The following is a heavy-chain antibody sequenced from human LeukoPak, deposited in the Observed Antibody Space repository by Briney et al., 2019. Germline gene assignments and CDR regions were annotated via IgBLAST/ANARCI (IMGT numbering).Heavy chain of an antibody. Sequence: GGSLRLSCAASGFTFSSYWMTWVHQAPGKGLEWVANIKQDGGERYYVDSVKGRFTISRDNAKNPLYLHMNRLRAEDTAIYFCVRGSSGIVVRGIAWAWFDPWGQGTLVTVSS. D-gene: IGHD3-10*01. CDR1: GFTFSSYW. V-gene: IGHV3-7*05. CDR2: IKQDGGER. J-gene: IGHJ5*02. CDR3: VRGSSGIVVRGIAWAWFDP.